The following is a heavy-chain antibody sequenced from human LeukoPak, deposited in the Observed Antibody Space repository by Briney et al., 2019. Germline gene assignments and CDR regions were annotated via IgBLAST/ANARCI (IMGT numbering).Heavy chain of an antibody. CDR2: ISYTGVT. CDR3: VRDRASSGGHNWFDA. D-gene: IGHD2-8*02. V-gene: IGHV4-39*07. CDR1: GGSIITSDHC. Sequence: SETLSLTCTVSGGSIITSDHCWIWKPQPQGKELKWIGSISYTGVTRTNPFFRRRMSISVDTSKNQISLRLTSVSAADAGVYYCVRDRASSGGHNWFDAWGEGTLVTVSS. J-gene: IGHJ5*02.